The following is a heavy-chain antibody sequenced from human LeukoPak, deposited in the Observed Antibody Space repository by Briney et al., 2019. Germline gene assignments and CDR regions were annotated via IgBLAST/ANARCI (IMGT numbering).Heavy chain of an antibody. CDR1: GYTFITYG. D-gene: IGHD4-17*01. J-gene: IGHJ3*02. CDR3: ARNGDSGALDI. CDR2: ISSYNGNT. V-gene: IGHV1-18*01. Sequence: GASVNVSCKASGYTFITYGLSWVRQAPGQGLEGMGWISSYNGNTNIAQKFQGRVTMTTDTSTSTVYMELGSLRSDDTAVYCCARNGDSGALDIWGQGTMVTVSS.